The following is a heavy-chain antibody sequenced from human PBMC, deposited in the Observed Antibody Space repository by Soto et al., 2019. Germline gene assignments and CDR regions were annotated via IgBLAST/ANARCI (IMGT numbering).Heavy chain of an antibody. J-gene: IGHJ4*02. CDR1: GYTFSNYG. Sequence: QVQLVQSGAEVKKPGASVKVSCKASGYTFSNYGISWVRQAPGQGLEWMGWISAYNGNTKYAQKLQGRVTMTTDTSTSTAYMDLSSLRSDYTAVYYCASDSPPVDYWGQGTLVTVSS. CDR3: ASDSPPVDY. V-gene: IGHV1-18*01. CDR2: ISAYNGNT.